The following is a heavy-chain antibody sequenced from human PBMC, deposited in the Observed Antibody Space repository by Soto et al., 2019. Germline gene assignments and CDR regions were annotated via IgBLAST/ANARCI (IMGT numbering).Heavy chain of an antibody. CDR1: GFTFSSYG. J-gene: IGHJ2*01. CDR2: ISYDGSNK. Sequence: AGGSLRLSCAASGFTFSSYGMHWVRQAPGKGLEWVAVISYDGSNKYYADSVKGRFTISRDNSKNTLYLQMNSLRAEDTAVYYCAKGGVATIRGYFDLWGRGTLVTVSS. D-gene: IGHD5-12*01. CDR3: AKGGVATIRGYFDL. V-gene: IGHV3-30*18.